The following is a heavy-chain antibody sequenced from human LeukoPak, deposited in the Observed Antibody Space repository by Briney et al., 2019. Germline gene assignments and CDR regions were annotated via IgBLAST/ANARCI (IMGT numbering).Heavy chain of an antibody. D-gene: IGHD6-13*01. J-gene: IGHJ6*02. CDR3: ARDPQHSMDV. V-gene: IGHV3-33*01. Sequence: GRSLRLSCVGSGFTFSSHGMHWVRQAPGKGLEWVAVIWYDGSHTYYAESVKGRFTISRDDSKNTLYLQMNSRRADDTAIYYCARDPQHSMDVWGQGTTVTVSS. CDR1: GFTFSSHG. CDR2: IWYDGSHT.